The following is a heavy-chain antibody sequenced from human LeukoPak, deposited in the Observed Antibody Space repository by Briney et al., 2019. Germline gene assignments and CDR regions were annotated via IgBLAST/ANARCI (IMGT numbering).Heavy chain of an antibody. CDR3: ARHSSVLLWFGELLDYMDV. Sequence: SETLSLTCTVSGGSISSSSYYWGWIRQPPGKGLEWIGSIYYSGSTYYNPSLKSRVTISVDTSKNQFSLKLSSVTAADTAVYYCARHSSVLLWFGELLDYMDVWGKGTTVTISS. V-gene: IGHV4-39*07. CDR2: IYYSGST. D-gene: IGHD3-10*01. CDR1: GGSISSSSYY. J-gene: IGHJ6*03.